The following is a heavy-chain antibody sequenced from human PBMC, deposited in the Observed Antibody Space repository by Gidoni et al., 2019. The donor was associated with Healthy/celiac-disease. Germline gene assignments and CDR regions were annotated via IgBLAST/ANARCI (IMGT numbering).Heavy chain of an antibody. D-gene: IGHD2-15*01. CDR1: GGSISSSSSY. J-gene: IGHJ4*02. V-gene: IGHV4-39*01. CDR2: SYYSGST. CDR3: ASLCSGGSCYV. Sequence: QLQLQESGPGLVKPSETLSLTCTVSGGSISSSSSYWGWIRQPPGKGLEWIGSSYYSGSTYYNPSLKSRVTISVDTSKNQFSLKLSSVTAADTAVYYCASLCSGGSCYVWGQGTLVTVSS.